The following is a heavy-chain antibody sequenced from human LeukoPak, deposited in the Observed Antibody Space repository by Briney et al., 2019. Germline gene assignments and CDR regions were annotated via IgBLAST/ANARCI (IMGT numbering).Heavy chain of an antibody. D-gene: IGHD1-26*01. CDR3: ATRPYSGSYYA. CDR2: INHSGST. CDR1: TYSISSGYY. J-gene: IGHJ4*02. Sequence: SETLSLTCTVSTYSISSGYYWGWIRQPPGKGLEWIGSINHSGSTNYNPSLKSRVTISVDTSKNQFSLKLSSVTAADTAVYYCATRPYSGSYYAWGQGTLVTVSS. V-gene: IGHV4-38-2*02.